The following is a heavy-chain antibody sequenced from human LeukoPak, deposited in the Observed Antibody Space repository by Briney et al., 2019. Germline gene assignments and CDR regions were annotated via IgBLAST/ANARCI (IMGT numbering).Heavy chain of an antibody. Sequence: RASVNVSCKVSGYTLTELSMHWVRQAPGKGLEWMGGFDPEDGETIYAQKFQGRVTMTEDTSTDTACMELSSLRSEDTAVYYCATTPRGCTNGVCRYYYYYYGMDVWGQGTTVTVSS. CDR1: GYTLTELS. CDR3: ATTPRGCTNGVCRYYYYYYGMDV. V-gene: IGHV1-24*01. D-gene: IGHD2-8*01. J-gene: IGHJ6*02. CDR2: FDPEDGET.